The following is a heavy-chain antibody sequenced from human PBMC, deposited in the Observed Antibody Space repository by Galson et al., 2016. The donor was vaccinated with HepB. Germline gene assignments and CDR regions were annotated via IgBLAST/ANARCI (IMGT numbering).Heavy chain of an antibody. V-gene: IGHV1-24*01. Sequence: SVKVSCKVSGYTLTKLSMHWVRQTPGKGLEWMGGFEPEEGEIIYAQKFQGRVTMTEDTSTDTAYMELSSLRSEDTAVYYCATSVLSRSICRGGRCYSEVAEYFQHWGQGSLITVSS. CDR1: GYTLTKLS. J-gene: IGHJ1*01. CDR2: FEPEEGEI. CDR3: ATSVLSRSICRGGRCYSEVAEYFQH. D-gene: IGHD2-15*01.